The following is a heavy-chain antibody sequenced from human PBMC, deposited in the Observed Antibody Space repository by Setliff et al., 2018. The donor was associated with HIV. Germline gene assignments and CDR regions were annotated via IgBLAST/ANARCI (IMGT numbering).Heavy chain of an antibody. Sequence: ASVKVSCKASGYTFSQYPMHWVRQAPGQRPEWMGWINTGNGNTKYSQEFQGRVTMTRDTSISTAYMELTRLRSGDTAVYYCATKLYCTNGVCLDAFDIWGQGTMVTVSS. J-gene: IGHJ3*02. D-gene: IGHD2-8*01. V-gene: IGHV1-3*04. CDR1: GYTFSQYP. CDR3: ATKLYCTNGVCLDAFDI. CDR2: INTGNGNT.